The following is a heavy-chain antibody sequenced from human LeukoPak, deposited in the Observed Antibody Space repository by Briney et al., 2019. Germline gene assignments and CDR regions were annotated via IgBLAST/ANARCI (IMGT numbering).Heavy chain of an antibody. D-gene: IGHD2-2*01. J-gene: IGHJ4*02. CDR2: INTNTGNP. V-gene: IGHV7-4-1*02. CDR3: ARQGPGYCSSTSCYGVDY. Sequence: ASVKVSCKASGYTFTSYYMHWVRQAPGQGLEWMGWINTNTGNPTYAQGFTGRFVFSLDTSVSTAYLQISSLKAEDTAVYYCARQGPGYCSSTSCYGVDYWGQGTLVTVSS. CDR1: GYTFTSYY.